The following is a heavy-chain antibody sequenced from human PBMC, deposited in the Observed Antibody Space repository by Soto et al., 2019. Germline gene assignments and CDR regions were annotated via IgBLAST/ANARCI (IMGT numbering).Heavy chain of an antibody. V-gene: IGHV2-26*01. CDR3: ARILEITMIRGP. Sequence: QVTVKESGPVLVKPTETLTLTCTVSGFSLSDARMGVSWIRQPPGKALEWLAHIFSNDAKFYSTSLKSRLTVSKDTSISQVVLTMTNMDPVDTATYYCARILEITMIRGPWGQGTLVTVSS. CDR2: IFSNDAK. D-gene: IGHD3-10*01. CDR1: GFSLSDARMG. J-gene: IGHJ5*02.